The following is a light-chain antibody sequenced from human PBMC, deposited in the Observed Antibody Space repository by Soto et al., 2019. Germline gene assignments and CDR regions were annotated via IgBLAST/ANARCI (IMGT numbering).Light chain of an antibody. Sequence: QPVLTQPPSVSGAPGQTVTISCTGSSCNIGAGYDVHWYQQLPGTVPKLLIYGNSNRPSGVPDRFSGSKSGTSASLAITGLQAEDEADYDCQSYDSSMSGSEVFGGGTKLTVL. CDR2: GNS. V-gene: IGLV1-40*01. J-gene: IGLJ2*01. CDR1: SCNIGAGYD. CDR3: QSYDSSMSGSEV.